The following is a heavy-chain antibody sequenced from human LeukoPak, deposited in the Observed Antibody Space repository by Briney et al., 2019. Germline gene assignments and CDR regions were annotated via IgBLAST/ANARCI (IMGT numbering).Heavy chain of an antibody. V-gene: IGHV3-48*04. Sequence: PGGSLRLSCAASGFTFSSYGMHWVRQAPGKGLEWVSYISSSNSTIYYADSVKGRFTISRDNAKNSLYLQMNSLRAEDTAVYYCARDFGYYGSGSYYPVVPFDIWGQGTMVTVSS. CDR3: ARDFGYYGSGSYYPVVPFDI. CDR2: ISSSNSTI. D-gene: IGHD3-10*01. J-gene: IGHJ3*02. CDR1: GFTFSSYG.